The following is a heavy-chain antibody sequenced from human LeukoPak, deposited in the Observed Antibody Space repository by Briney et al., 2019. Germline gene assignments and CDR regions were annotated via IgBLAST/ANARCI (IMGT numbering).Heavy chain of an antibody. V-gene: IGHV4-39*07. J-gene: IGHJ4*02. Sequence: NPSETLSLTCTVSGGSISSSSYYWGWIRQPPGKGLEWIGSIYYSGSTYYNPSLKSRVTISVDTSKNQFSLQLSSVTAADTAVYYCARVLLEYYYDSSGYWAFDYWGQGTLVTVSS. CDR1: GGSISSSSYY. CDR2: IYYSGST. D-gene: IGHD3-22*01. CDR3: ARVLLEYYYDSSGYWAFDY.